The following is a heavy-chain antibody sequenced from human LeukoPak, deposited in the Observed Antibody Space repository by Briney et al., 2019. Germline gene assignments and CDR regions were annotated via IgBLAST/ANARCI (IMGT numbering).Heavy chain of an antibody. CDR1: GGSISSGSYY. Sequence: PSETLSLTCTVSGGSISSGSYYWSWIRQPAGKGLEWIGRIYTSGGTNYNPSLKSRVTISVDTSKNQFSLKLSSVTAADTAVYYCARSRVDYNPPDYYYYGMDVWGQGTTVTVSS. J-gene: IGHJ6*02. CDR3: ARSRVDYNPPDYYYYGMDV. CDR2: IYTSGGT. V-gene: IGHV4-61*02. D-gene: IGHD4-11*01.